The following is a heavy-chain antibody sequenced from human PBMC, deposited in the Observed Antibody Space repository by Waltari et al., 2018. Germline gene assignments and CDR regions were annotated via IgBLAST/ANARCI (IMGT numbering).Heavy chain of an antibody. CDR3: ARQKWELPSSLDY. CDR1: GGSFSGYY. D-gene: IGHD1-26*01. Sequence: QVRLQQWGAGLLKPSETLSLTCAVYGGSFSGYYWSWIRQPPGKGLEWIGEINHSGSTNYNPSLKSRVTISVDTSKNQFSLKLSSVTAADTAVYYCARQKWELPSSLDYWGQGTLVTVSS. J-gene: IGHJ4*02. V-gene: IGHV4-34*01. CDR2: INHSGST.